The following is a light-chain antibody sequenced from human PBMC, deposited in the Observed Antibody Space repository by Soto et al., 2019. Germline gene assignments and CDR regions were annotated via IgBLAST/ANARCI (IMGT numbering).Light chain of an antibody. CDR1: SSDVGGYNF. V-gene: IGLV2-8*01. CDR3: ISYAXSTSYV. J-gene: IGLJ1*01. CDR2: EVS. Sequence: LTQPPSASGSPGQSVTISCTGTSSDVGGYNFVSWYQQHPGKAPKLMIYEVSKRPSGVPDRFSGSKSGNTASLTVSGLQAEHEADSYCISYAXSTSYVFGTGTKVTVL.